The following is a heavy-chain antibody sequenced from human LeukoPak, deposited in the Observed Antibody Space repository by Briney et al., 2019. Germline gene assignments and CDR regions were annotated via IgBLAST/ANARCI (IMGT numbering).Heavy chain of an antibody. V-gene: IGHV5-51*01. D-gene: IGHD4-17*01. J-gene: IGHJ4*02. CDR1: GYTFSSYR. Sequence: GESLKISCKGSGYTFSSYRIDWVRQMPGRGLEWMGLIYPGDSDTRYSPSFQGQVTISVDKSVTTAYLQWSSLRASDTAIYFCARLGDLYGDYTINDYWGQGTLVSVSS. CDR2: IYPGDSDT. CDR3: ARLGDLYGDYTINDY.